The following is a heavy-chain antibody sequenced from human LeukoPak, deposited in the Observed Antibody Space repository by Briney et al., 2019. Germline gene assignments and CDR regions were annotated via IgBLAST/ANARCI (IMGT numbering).Heavy chain of an antibody. D-gene: IGHD6-6*01. Sequence: GGSLRLSCAASGFTFSSYAMSWVRQAPGKGLEWVSAISGSGGSTYYADSVKGRLTISRDNSKNTLYLQMNSLRAEDTAVYYCANDRSSIAGINWFDPWGQGTLVTVSS. V-gene: IGHV3-23*01. CDR2: ISGSGGST. CDR1: GFTFSSYA. CDR3: ANDRSSIAGINWFDP. J-gene: IGHJ5*02.